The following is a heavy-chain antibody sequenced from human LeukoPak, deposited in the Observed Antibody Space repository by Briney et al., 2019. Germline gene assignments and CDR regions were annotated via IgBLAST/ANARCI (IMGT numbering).Heavy chain of an antibody. Sequence: GGSLRLSCEASGFTFSNYAMNWVRQAPGKGLEWISYISATSSRVDYAGSVEGRFTISRDSAENSLYLQMSSLRAEDTALYYCARAPITSPFYFDYWGQGTLVTVSS. D-gene: IGHD2-2*01. CDR3: ARAPITSPFYFDY. CDR1: GFTFSNYA. V-gene: IGHV3-48*03. CDR2: ISATSSRV. J-gene: IGHJ4*02.